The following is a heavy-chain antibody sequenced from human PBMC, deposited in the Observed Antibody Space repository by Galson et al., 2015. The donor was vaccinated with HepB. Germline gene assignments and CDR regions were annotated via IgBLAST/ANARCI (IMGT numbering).Heavy chain of an antibody. V-gene: IGHV4-39*01. CDR3: ARHPSRIAVAGTDDY. Sequence: ETLSLTCTVSGGSISSSSYYWGWIRQPPGKGLEWIGSIYYSGSTYYNPSLKSRVTISVDTSKNQFSLKLSSVTAADTAVYYCARHPSRIAVAGTDDYWGQGTLVTVSS. J-gene: IGHJ4*02. CDR2: IYYSGST. CDR1: GGSISSSSYY. D-gene: IGHD6-19*01.